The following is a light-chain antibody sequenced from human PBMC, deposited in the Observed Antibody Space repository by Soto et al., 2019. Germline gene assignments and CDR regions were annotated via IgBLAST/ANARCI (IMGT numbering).Light chain of an antibody. V-gene: IGKV1-16*01. J-gene: IGKJ5*01. CDR1: QDISNF. Sequence: DIQMTQSASSLSAFVGDRVTISCRASQDISNFLAWFQQKPGKAPRALIFAASSLQSGVPSRFSGSGSGTDFTLTISSLHPEDSATYYCQHYAFYPVTFGQGTRLEIK. CDR2: AAS. CDR3: QHYAFYPVT.